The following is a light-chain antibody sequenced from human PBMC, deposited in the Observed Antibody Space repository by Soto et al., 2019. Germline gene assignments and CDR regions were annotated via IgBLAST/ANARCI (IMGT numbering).Light chain of an antibody. J-gene: IGKJ2*02. CDR3: QQSYSTPRT. V-gene: IGKV1-39*01. CDR2: TAS. CDR1: QSIVSY. Sequence: DIQMTQSPSSLSVSVGDRVTITCRASQSIVSYLNWYQQKLGKAPKLLIYTASNLQRGVPSRFSGSGSGTDFTLTISNLQPEHFATYYCQQSYSTPRTFGQGTKLEIK.